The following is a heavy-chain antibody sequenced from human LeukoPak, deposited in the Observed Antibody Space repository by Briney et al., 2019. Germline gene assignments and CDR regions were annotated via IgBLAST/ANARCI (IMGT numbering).Heavy chain of an antibody. V-gene: IGHV4-34*01. CDR3: ASRCSGGSCYPDFDY. Sequence: ETLSLTCAVYGGSFSGYYWSWIRQPPGKGLEWIGEINHSGSTNYNPSLKSRVTISVDTSKNQFSLKLSSVTAADTAVYYCASRCSGGSCYPDFDYWGQGTLVTVSS. D-gene: IGHD2-15*01. CDR2: INHSGST. CDR1: GGSFSGYY. J-gene: IGHJ4*02.